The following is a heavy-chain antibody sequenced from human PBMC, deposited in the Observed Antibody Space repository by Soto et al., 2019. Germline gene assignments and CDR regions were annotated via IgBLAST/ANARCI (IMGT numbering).Heavy chain of an antibody. CDR3: ARDHPDYYFWSGYRLNYYYYYYMDV. CDR2: ISAYNGNT. V-gene: IGHV1-18*01. J-gene: IGHJ6*03. CDR1: GYTFTSYG. Sequence: QVQLVQSGAEVKKPGASVKVSCKASGYTFTSYGISWVRQAPGQGLEWMGWISAYNGNTNYAQKLQVRGTMTTDTSTSTAYMELRSLKSDDTAVYYCARDHPDYYFWSGYRLNYYYYYYMDVWGKGTTVTVS. D-gene: IGHD3-3*01.